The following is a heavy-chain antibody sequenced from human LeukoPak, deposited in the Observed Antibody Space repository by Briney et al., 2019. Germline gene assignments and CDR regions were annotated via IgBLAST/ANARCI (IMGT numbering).Heavy chain of an antibody. J-gene: IGHJ4*02. V-gene: IGHV3-30*02. CDR3: AKVGGFYDYVWGSYRYTVFDY. D-gene: IGHD3-16*02. CDR1: GFTFSSYG. CDR2: IRYDGSNK. Sequence: GGSLRLSCAASGFTFSSYGMHWVRQAPGKGLEWVAFIRYDGSNKYYADSVKGRFTISRDNSKNTLYLQMNSLRAEDTAVYYCAKVGGFYDYVWGSYRYTVFDYWGQGTLVTVSS.